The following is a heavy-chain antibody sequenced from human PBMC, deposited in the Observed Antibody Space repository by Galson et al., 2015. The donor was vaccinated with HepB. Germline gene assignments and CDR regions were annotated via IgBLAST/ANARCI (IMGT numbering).Heavy chain of an antibody. J-gene: IGHJ6*03. D-gene: IGHD3-22*01. CDR3: AREHSSGYYYYYYYMDV. CDR2: IKQDGSEK. Sequence: SLRLSCAASGFTFSSYWMSWVRQAPGKGLEWVANIKQDGSEKYYVDSVKGRFTISRDNAKNSLYLQMNSLRAEDTAVYYCAREHSSGYYYYYYYMDVWGKGTTVTVSS. CDR1: GFTFSSYW. V-gene: IGHV3-7*03.